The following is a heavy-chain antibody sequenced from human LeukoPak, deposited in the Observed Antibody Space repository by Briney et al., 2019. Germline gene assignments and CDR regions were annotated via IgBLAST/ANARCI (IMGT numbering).Heavy chain of an antibody. CDR2: FDPKDGET. CDR1: GYTLTEVS. CDR3: ATGREKGYYYDSPHKGVIDP. Sequence: GASVKVSCKVSGYTLTEVSMHWVRQAPGKGLEWMGGFDPKDGETIYAQKFQGRVIMTEDTSTDTAYMELSSLRSEGTAVYYCATGREKGYYYDSPHKGVIDPWGQGTLVTVSS. V-gene: IGHV1-24*01. J-gene: IGHJ5*02. D-gene: IGHD3-22*01.